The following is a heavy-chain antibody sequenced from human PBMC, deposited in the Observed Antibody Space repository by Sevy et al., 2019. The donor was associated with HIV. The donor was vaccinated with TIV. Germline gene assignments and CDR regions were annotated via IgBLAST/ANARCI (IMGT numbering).Heavy chain of an antibody. J-gene: IGHJ4*02. CDR1: GFTFSSYA. V-gene: IGHV3-23*01. Sequence: GGSLRLSCAASGFTFSSYAMSWVRQAPGKGLEWVSAISGSGSTYYADSVKGRFTISRDNSKNTLYLQMNSLRAEDTAVYYCAKINDSSGYYLAYFDYWGQGTLVTVSS. D-gene: IGHD3-22*01. CDR3: AKINDSSGYYLAYFDY. CDR2: ISGSGST.